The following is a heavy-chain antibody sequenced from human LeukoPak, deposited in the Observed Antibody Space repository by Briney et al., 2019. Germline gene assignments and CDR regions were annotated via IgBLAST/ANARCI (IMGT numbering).Heavy chain of an antibody. V-gene: IGHV1-2*02. J-gene: IGHJ4*02. CDR2: INPNSGGT. D-gene: IGHD5-18*01. CDR1: GYTFTSYD. CDR3: ARGDVDTADFDY. Sequence: ASVKVSCKASGYTFTSYDINWVRQATGQGLERMGWINPNSGGTNYAQKFQGRVTMTRDTSISTAYMELSRLRSDDTAVYYCARGDVDTADFDYWGQGTLVTVSS.